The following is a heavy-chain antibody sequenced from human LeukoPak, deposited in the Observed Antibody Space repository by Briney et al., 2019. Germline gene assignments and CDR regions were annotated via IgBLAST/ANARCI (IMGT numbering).Heavy chain of an antibody. CDR1: GFTFSSCW. V-gene: IGHV3-7*01. Sequence: GGSLRLSCAASGFTFSSCWLSWVSQAQGKGLEWVASIKGDGSEKYYVDSVKGRFTISRDNAKNSLYLQMNSLRAEDTAVYYCATRCGWYPRAFDSWGQGTPVTVSS. CDR2: IKGDGSEK. CDR3: ATRCGWYPRAFDS. D-gene: IGHD6-19*01. J-gene: IGHJ5*01.